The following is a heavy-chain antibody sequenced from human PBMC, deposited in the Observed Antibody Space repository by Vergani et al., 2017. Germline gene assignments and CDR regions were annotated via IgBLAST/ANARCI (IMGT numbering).Heavy chain of an antibody. Sequence: EVQLVESGGGLEQPGGSLRLSCAASRFTFSSYSMNWVRQAPGKGLEWVSYISSRDSTRSYADSEKGRFTISRDNAKNSLYLQMNSLRVEDTAVYYCARGVHYYDSSGYYSLEYFQHWGQGTLVTVSS. CDR1: RFTFSSYS. J-gene: IGHJ1*01. V-gene: IGHV3-48*01. CDR3: ARGVHYYDSSGYYSLEYFQH. D-gene: IGHD3-22*01. CDR2: ISSRDSTR.